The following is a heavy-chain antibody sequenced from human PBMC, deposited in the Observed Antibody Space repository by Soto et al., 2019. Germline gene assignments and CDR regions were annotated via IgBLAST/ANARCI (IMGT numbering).Heavy chain of an antibody. J-gene: IGHJ4*02. Sequence: GGSLRLSCAASGLTFSSYAMSWVRQAPGKGLEWVSAISGSGGSTYYADAVKGRFTISRDNSKNTLYLQMNSLRAEDTAVYYCAKDDHIAVAGIFDYWGQGTLVTVSS. D-gene: IGHD6-19*01. CDR3: AKDDHIAVAGIFDY. CDR1: GLTFSSYA. CDR2: ISGSGGST. V-gene: IGHV3-23*01.